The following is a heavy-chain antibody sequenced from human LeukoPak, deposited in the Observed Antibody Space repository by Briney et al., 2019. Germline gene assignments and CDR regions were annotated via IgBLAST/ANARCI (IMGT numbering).Heavy chain of an antibody. CDR2: ISAYNGNT. CDR3: ARGKVLRFLEWLLEPSYYYYYMDV. J-gene: IGHJ6*03. V-gene: IGHV1-18*01. CDR1: GYTFTSYG. Sequence: ASVKVSCKASGYTFTSYGISWVRQAPGQGLEWMGWISAYNGNTNYAQKLQGRVTMTTDTSTSTAYMELSSLRSEDTAVYYCARGKVLRFLEWLLEPSYYYYYMDVWGKGTTVTVSS. D-gene: IGHD3-3*01.